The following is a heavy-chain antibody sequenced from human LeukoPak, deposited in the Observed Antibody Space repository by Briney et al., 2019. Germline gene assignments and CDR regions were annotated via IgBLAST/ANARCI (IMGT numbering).Heavy chain of an antibody. V-gene: IGHV3-21*01. CDR1: GFTFSSYS. Sequence: GGSLRLSCAASGFTFSSYSMNWVRHAPGKGLEWVSSISSSSSYIYYADSVKGRFTISRDNTKNSLYMQMNSLRAEDTAVYYCARDHNTVVTPTFDYWGQGTLVTVSS. D-gene: IGHD4-23*01. CDR3: ARDHNTVVTPTFDY. J-gene: IGHJ4*02. CDR2: ISSSSSYI.